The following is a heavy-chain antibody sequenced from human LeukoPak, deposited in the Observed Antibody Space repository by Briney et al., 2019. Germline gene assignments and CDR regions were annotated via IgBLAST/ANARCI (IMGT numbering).Heavy chain of an antibody. CDR1: GGSISSYY. V-gene: IGHV4-4*07. D-gene: IGHD5-18*01. J-gene: IGHJ6*03. Sequence: PSETLSLTCTVSGGSISSYYWSWIRQPAGKGLEWIGRIYTSGSTNYNPSLKSRVTMSVDTSKNQFSLKLSSVTAADTAVYYCARGNVDTAMDPRYYYYYYMDVWGKGTTVTVSS. CDR3: ARGNVDTAMDPRYYYYYYMDV. CDR2: IYTSGST.